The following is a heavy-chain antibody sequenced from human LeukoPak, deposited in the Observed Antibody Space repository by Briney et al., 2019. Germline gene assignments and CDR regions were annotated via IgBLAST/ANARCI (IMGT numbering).Heavy chain of an antibody. V-gene: IGHV3-9*01. J-gene: IGHJ4*02. CDR1: GFTFDDYA. CDR3: AKGAPLRSSGYNPIDY. D-gene: IGHD3-22*01. Sequence: GRSLRLSCAASGFTFDDYAMHWVRQAPGKGLEWVSGISWNSGSIGYADSVKGRFTISRDNAKNSLYLQMNSLRAEDTASYYCAKGAPLRSSGYNPIDYWGQGTLVTVSS. CDR2: ISWNSGSI.